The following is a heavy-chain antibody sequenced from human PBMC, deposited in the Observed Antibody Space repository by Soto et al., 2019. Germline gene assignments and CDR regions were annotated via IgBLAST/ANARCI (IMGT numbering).Heavy chain of an antibody. J-gene: IGHJ4*02. Sequence: EVQLLESGGGLVQPGGSLRLSCAASGFTFSSCAMGWVRQTPGKGLEWVSAFSGSADKTFYADSVKGRFTISRDNSKNTVYLQMNSLRAEDTAIYYCTKATGVADYVTDNWGQGTLVTVSS. CDR1: GFTFSSCA. V-gene: IGHV3-23*01. D-gene: IGHD4-17*01. CDR2: FSGSADKT. CDR3: TKATGVADYVTDN.